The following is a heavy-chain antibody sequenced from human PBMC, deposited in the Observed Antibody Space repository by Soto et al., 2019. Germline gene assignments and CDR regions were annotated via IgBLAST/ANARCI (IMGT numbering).Heavy chain of an antibody. D-gene: IGHD3-22*01. J-gene: IGHJ4*02. CDR2: IKQDGSEK. CDR3: ARDLETMIVARDY. CDR1: GFTFSSYA. V-gene: IGHV3-7*03. Sequence: GGSLRLSCAASGFTFSSYAMSWVRQAPGKGLEWVANIKQDGSEKYYVDSVKGRFTISRDNAKNSLYLQMNSLRAEDTAVYYCARDLETMIVARDYWGQGTLVTVSS.